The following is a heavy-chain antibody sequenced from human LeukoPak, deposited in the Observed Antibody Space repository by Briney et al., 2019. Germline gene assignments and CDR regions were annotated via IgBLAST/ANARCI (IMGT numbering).Heavy chain of an antibody. V-gene: IGHV3-13*04. CDR2: IDAAGDT. Sequence: GGSLRLSCAASGFTFSSFDMHWVRQATGKGLEWVSAIDAAGDTYYPGSVKGRFTISRENAKNSLYLQMNSLRAEDTAMYYCARAFDSSGYNYWYFDVWGRGALVTVSS. CDR3: ARAFDSSGYNYWYFDV. D-gene: IGHD3-22*01. J-gene: IGHJ2*01. CDR1: GFTFSSFD.